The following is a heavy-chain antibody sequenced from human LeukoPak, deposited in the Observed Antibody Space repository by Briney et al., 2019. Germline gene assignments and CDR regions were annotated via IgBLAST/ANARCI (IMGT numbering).Heavy chain of an antibody. CDR3: ARELIMVRGVIGY. CDR2: ISSSGSTV. V-gene: IGHV3-11*01. CDR1: RFTFSDYD. J-gene: IGHJ4*02. D-gene: IGHD3-10*01. Sequence: PGGSLRLSCAATRFTFSDYDMSWIRQAPGQGLEWASYISSSGSTVYYADSVKGRFTISRDNAKNSLYLQMNGLRAEDTAVYYCARELIMVRGVIGYWGQGTLVTVSS.